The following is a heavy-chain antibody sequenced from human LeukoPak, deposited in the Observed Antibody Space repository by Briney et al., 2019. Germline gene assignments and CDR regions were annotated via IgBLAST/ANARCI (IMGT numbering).Heavy chain of an antibody. J-gene: IGHJ6*02. V-gene: IGHV4-59*01. CDR1: GGSISSYY. CDR2: IYDSGSA. CDR3: ARGWDTGYGFYGMDV. D-gene: IGHD5-18*01. Sequence: PSETLSLTCTVSGGSISSYYWSWIRQPPGKGLEWIGYIYDSGSANYNPSLTSRVIMSVDTSKTQVSLKVRSVTAADTAVYYRARGWDTGYGFYGMDVWGQGTTVTVSS.